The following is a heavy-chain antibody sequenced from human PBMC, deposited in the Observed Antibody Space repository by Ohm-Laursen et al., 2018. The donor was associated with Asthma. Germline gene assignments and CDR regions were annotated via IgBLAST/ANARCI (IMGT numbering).Heavy chain of an antibody. CDR3: ARETRYSSFWDGISPRPRGIFDI. CDR2: INPSGGST. V-gene: IGHV1-46*01. CDR1: GYTFTSYY. J-gene: IGHJ3*02. D-gene: IGHD6-13*01. Sequence: ASVKVSCKASGYTFTSYYMHWVRQAPGQELEWMGIINPSGGSTSYAQKFQGRVTMTRDTSTSTVYMELSSLRSEDTAVYYCARETRYSSFWDGISPRPRGIFDIWGLGTMVTVSS.